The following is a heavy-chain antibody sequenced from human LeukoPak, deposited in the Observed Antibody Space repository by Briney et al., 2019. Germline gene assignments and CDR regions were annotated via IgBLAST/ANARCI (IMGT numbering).Heavy chain of an antibody. D-gene: IGHD3-22*01. CDR1: GFSFDFSGYA. V-gene: IGHV3-23*05. CDR3: AKTPKVEYYNDSSGYPQQQHG. Sequence: GGSLRLSCAASGFSFDFSGYAMSWVRQAPGKGLEWVSGINGIGTSLYYADSVKGRFTISRDNSDNTLYLQMNSLRADDTAVYYCAKTPKVEYYNDSSGYPQQQHGWGQGTLVTVSS. J-gene: IGHJ4*02. CDR2: INGIGTSL.